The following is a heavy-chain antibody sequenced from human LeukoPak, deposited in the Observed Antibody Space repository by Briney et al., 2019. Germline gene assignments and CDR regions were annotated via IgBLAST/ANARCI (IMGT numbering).Heavy chain of an antibody. J-gene: IGHJ4*02. Sequence: SETLSLTCSVSGGSISSNYWSWIRQAPGKGLEWIWYMYYRGTIRYSPSLKSRVTMSVDPSKNLFSLKLTSVTAADTAVYYCARVLLAGTTDYWGQGTLVTVSS. CDR3: ARVLLAGTTDY. V-gene: IGHV4-59*01. CDR2: MYYRGTI. D-gene: IGHD1-1*01. CDR1: GGSISSNY.